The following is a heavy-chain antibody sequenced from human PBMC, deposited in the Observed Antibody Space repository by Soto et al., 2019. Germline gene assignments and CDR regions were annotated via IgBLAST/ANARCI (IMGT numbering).Heavy chain of an antibody. Sequence: GGSLRLSCAASGFTFSSYEMNWVRQAPGEGLEWVSYISSSGSTIFYADPVKGRFTISRDNANNSLYLQMNSLRAEDTAVYYCAGDVRYCSSTSCYTYYYYGMDVWGQGTTVTVSS. D-gene: IGHD2-2*02. CDR1: GFTFSSYE. CDR3: AGDVRYCSSTSCYTYYYYGMDV. CDR2: ISSSGSTI. J-gene: IGHJ6*02. V-gene: IGHV3-48*03.